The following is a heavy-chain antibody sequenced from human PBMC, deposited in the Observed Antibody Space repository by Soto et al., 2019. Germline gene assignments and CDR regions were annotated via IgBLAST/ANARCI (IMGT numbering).Heavy chain of an antibody. Sequence: QVQLQESGSGLVKPSQTLSLTCAVSGGYIVSGGYSWGWSRQPPGKGLEWIGTAYTRGSTYYDPSPKSRVTISLDLSKHQFSLNMNSVTAADTAVYYCARVAGGGWYDAWGQGTLVTVSS. D-gene: IGHD2-15*01. CDR2: AYTRGST. V-gene: IGHV4-30-2*01. CDR1: GGYIVSGGYS. J-gene: IGHJ5*02. CDR3: ARVAGGGWYDA.